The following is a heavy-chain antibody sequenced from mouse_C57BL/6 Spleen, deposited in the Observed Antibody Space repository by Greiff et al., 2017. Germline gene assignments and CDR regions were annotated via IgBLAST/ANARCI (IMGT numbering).Heavy chain of an antibody. CDR2: IDPSDSET. J-gene: IGHJ3*01. V-gene: IGHV1-52*01. D-gene: IGHD1-1*01. CDR1: GYTFTSYW. CDR3: ARSNYYGSSYWFAY. Sequence: VKLQQPGAELVRPGSSVKLSCKASGYTFTSYWMHWVKQRPIQGLEWIGNIDPSDSETHYNQKFKDKATLTVDKSSSTAYMQLSSLTSEDSAVYYCARSNYYGSSYWFAYWGQGTLVTVSA.